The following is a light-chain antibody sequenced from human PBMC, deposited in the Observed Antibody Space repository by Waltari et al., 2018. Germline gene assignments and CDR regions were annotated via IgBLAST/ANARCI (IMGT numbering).Light chain of an antibody. CDR2: EAS. Sequence: QSALTQPASVSGSPGQSITISCTGTRRAVGSYNLVSWYQQHPGKAPKLMIYEASKRPSGVSNRFSGSKSGNTASLTISGLQAEDEADYYCSSYAGSDTLVFGGGTKLTVL. CDR1: RRAVGSYNL. J-gene: IGLJ2*01. CDR3: SSYAGSDTLV. V-gene: IGLV2-23*01.